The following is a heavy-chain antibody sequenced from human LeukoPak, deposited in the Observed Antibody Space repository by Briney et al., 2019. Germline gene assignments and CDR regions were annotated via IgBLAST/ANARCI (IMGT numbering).Heavy chain of an antibody. Sequence: SETLSLTCTVSGGSISTGGYYWSWIRQPPGKGLEWIGYISYSGSTNYNPSLKSRVTISVDTSKNQFSLKLSSVTAADTAVYYCARPGVGSGRYGAFDIWGQGTMVTVSS. D-gene: IGHD5-18*01. CDR2: ISYSGST. CDR1: GGSISTGGYY. V-gene: IGHV4-61*08. J-gene: IGHJ3*02. CDR3: ARPGVGSGRYGAFDI.